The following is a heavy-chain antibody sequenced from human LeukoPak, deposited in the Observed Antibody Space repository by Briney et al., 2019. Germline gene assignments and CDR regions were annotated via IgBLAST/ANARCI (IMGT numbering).Heavy chain of an antibody. CDR3: ARTWYYYGSGTMDV. V-gene: IGHV4-39*07. D-gene: IGHD3-10*01. Sequence: SETLSLTCTVSGVSISSYYWGWIRQPPGKGLEWIGSIYYSGSTYYNPSLKSRVTISVDTSKNQFSLKLSSVTAADTAVYYCARTWYYYGSGTMDVWGKGTTVTVSS. CDR2: IYYSGST. CDR1: GVSISSYY. J-gene: IGHJ6*03.